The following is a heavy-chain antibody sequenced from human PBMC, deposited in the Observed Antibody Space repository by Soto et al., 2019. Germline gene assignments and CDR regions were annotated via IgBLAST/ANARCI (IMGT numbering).Heavy chain of an antibody. CDR3: ARYGSGECNRGSCYSPFDY. CDR1: GRSISSVNYY. V-gene: IGHV4-30-4*01. D-gene: IGHD2-15*01. Sequence: QVQLQESGPGLVKPSQTLSLTCTVSGRSISSVNYYWSWIRQPPGKGLEWIGYIYYSGSTYYNPSLRSRATISVDTSQNQFSLKLSSVTAADTAVYYCARYGSGECNRGSCYSPFDYWGQGTLVTVSS. J-gene: IGHJ4*02. CDR2: IYYSGST.